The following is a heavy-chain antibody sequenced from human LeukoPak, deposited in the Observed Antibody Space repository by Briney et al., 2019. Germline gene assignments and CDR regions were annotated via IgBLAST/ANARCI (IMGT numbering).Heavy chain of an antibody. Sequence: GSLRLSCAASGFTFSSYSMNWVRQAPGKGLEWVSYISTGSSTIYYADSVKGRFTISRDNAKNSLYLQMNGLRAEDTAVYYCARVHAAYPFDYWGQGTLVTVSS. J-gene: IGHJ4*02. CDR1: GFTFSSYS. D-gene: IGHD2-15*01. CDR3: ARVHAAYPFDY. V-gene: IGHV3-48*01. CDR2: ISTGSSTI.